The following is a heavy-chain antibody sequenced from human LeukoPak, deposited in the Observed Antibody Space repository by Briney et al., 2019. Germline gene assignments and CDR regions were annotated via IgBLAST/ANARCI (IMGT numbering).Heavy chain of an antibody. CDR3: SSHLTGEIRGSTFDY. Sequence: QSGPTLVNPTQTLTLTCTFSGFSLSTSGVGVGWIRQPPGKALEWLALIYWDDDKRYSPSLKSRLTITKDTSKNQVVLTMTNMDPVDTATYYCSSHLTGEIRGSTFDYWGQGTLAAVSS. D-gene: IGHD7-27*01. CDR1: GFSLSTSGVG. V-gene: IGHV2-5*02. CDR2: IYWDDDK. J-gene: IGHJ4*02.